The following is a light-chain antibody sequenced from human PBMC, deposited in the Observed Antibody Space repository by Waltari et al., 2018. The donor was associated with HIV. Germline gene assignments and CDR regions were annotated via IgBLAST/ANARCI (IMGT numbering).Light chain of an antibody. V-gene: IGLV3-21*02. CDR3: QVWDGSIHPV. Sequence: SFVLTQPPAVSAAPGQTAAVSCGGNNIGRKSVHWYQQKPGQAPVLVVHDDSDRPSGIPDRFFGTNSGNTATLTIRGVGVDDEADYYCQVWDGSIHPVFGSGTTVTVL. CDR1: NIGRKS. J-gene: IGLJ1*01. CDR2: DDS.